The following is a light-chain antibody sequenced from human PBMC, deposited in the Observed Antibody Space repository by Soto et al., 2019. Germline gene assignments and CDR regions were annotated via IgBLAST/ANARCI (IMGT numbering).Light chain of an antibody. CDR2: GSS. Sequence: EIALTQSPGTLSLSPGERATLSCRASQTVSSRNLAWYQQKPGQAPKLLFYGSSNRATGIPDRFSGSGSGTDFTLSISRLEPEDFAVYYCQQYGSSPGTFGQGTKVEIK. CDR3: QQYGSSPGT. V-gene: IGKV3-20*01. CDR1: QTVSSRN. J-gene: IGKJ1*01.